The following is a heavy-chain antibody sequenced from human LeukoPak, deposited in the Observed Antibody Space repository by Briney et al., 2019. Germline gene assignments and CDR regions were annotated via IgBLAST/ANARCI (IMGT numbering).Heavy chain of an antibody. CDR3: ASDLGDCRGGSCFNWCDP. CDR2: MNPNSGNT. D-gene: IGHD2-15*01. Sequence: ASVTLSCNASGSTFTSYDINWFRHATGQGLEWMGWMNPNSGNTGYAQKYQGRVTMTRNTSISTAYMELSSLRSEGTAVYYCASDLGDCRGGSCFNWCDPWGQGTLVTVSS. J-gene: IGHJ5*02. V-gene: IGHV1-8*01. CDR1: GSTFTSYD.